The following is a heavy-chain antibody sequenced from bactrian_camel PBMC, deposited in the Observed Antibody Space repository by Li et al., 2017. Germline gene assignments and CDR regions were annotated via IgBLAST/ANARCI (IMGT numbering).Heavy chain of an antibody. J-gene: IGHJ4*01. D-gene: IGHD3*01. CDR2: INSRGIKT. Sequence: VQLVESGGGLVQPGGSLRLPCVASGFTFSSFAMSWVRLAPGKGLEWVSSINSRGIKTYYSDSVKGRFTISRDNAKNTLYLQLNSLKTEDTAMYYCAKGSNARTFSYGAEKGQGTQVTVS. V-gene: IGHV3S31*01. CDR1: GFTFSSFA.